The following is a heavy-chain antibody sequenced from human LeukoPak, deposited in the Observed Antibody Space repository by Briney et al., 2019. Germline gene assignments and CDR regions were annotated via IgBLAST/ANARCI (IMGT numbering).Heavy chain of an antibody. V-gene: IGHV1-69*05. Sequence: ASVKVSCKASGGTFSSYAVSWVRQAPGQGLEWIGGIIPIFATPDYAQNFRGRVSITTDESTSTAYMELSSLRSEDTALYYCARGPLYYDLSTGYPPSEMYYFDYWGQGTLVTVSS. CDR3: ARGPLYYDLSTGYPPSEMYYFDY. D-gene: IGHD3-9*01. J-gene: IGHJ4*02. CDR2: IIPIFATP. CDR1: GGTFSSYA.